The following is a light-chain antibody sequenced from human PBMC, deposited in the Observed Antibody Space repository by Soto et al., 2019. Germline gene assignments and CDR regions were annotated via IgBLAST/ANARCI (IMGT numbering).Light chain of an antibody. Sequence: EIVLTQSPGTLSLSPGERATLSCRASQSVSCSYLAWYQQKPGQAPRLLIYGASSRATGIPDRFSGSGSGTDFTLTISRLEPEDFAVYYCQQYGSSLTWTFGQGTKV. J-gene: IGKJ1*01. V-gene: IGKV3-20*01. CDR1: QSVSCSY. CDR2: GAS. CDR3: QQYGSSLTWT.